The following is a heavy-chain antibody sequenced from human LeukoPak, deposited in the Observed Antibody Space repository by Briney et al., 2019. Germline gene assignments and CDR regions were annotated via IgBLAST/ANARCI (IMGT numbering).Heavy chain of an antibody. J-gene: IGHJ4*02. CDR1: GFTFSSYA. V-gene: IGHV3-30-3*01. CDR2: ISYDGSNK. Sequence: PGRSLRLSCAASGFTFSSYAMHWVRQAPGKGLEWVAVISYDGSNKYYADSVKGRFTISRDNSKNTLYLQMNSLRAEDTAVYYCARVSRAARVSGYFDYWGQGTLVTVSS. D-gene: IGHD6-6*01. CDR3: ARVSRAARVSGYFDY.